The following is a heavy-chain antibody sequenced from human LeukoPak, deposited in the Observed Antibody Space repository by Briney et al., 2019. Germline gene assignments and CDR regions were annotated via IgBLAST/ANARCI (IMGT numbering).Heavy chain of an antibody. D-gene: IGHD6-13*01. CDR3: ARAVAAGYYYMDV. V-gene: IGHV1-18*01. Sequence: EASVKVSCKASGYTFTSYGISWVRQAPGQGLEWMGWISAYNGNTNYAQKLQGRVTMTTDTSTSTAYMELSRLRSDDTAVYYCARAVAAGYYYMDVWGKGTTVTVSS. CDR1: GYTFTSYG. J-gene: IGHJ6*03. CDR2: ISAYNGNT.